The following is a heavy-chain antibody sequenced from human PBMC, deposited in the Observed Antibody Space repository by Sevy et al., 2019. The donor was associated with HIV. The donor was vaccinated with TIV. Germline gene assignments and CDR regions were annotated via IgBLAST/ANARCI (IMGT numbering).Heavy chain of an antibody. CDR1: GGSFSGYY. Sequence: SETLSLTCAVYGGSFSGYYWSWIRQPPGKGLEWIGEINHSGSTNYNPSLKSRVTISVDPSKNQFSLKLSSVTAADTAVYYCARGKSPAYYYGSGSQQRAQVDPWGQGTLVTVSS. J-gene: IGHJ5*02. D-gene: IGHD3-10*01. CDR3: ARGKSPAYYYGSGSQQRAQVDP. V-gene: IGHV4-34*01. CDR2: INHSGST.